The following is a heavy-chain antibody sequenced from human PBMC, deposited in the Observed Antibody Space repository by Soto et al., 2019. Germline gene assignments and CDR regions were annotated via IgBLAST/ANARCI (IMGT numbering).Heavy chain of an antibody. J-gene: IGHJ6*02. D-gene: IGHD4-17*01. CDR1: GGSISSGDYY. CDR2: IYYSGST. V-gene: IGHV4-30-4*01. Sequence: PSETLSLTCTVSGGSISSGDYYWSWIRQPPGKGLEWIGYIYYSGSTYYNPSLKSRVTISVDTSKNQFSLKLSSVTAADTAVYYCARVRADYGDYYYYYGMDVWGQGTTVTVSS. CDR3: ARVRADYGDYYYYYGMDV.